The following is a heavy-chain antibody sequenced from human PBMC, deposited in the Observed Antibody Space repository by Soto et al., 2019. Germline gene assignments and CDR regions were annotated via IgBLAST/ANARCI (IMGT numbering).Heavy chain of an antibody. J-gene: IGHJ4*02. D-gene: IGHD6-19*01. CDR3: ARSGSDWYCFDY. Sequence: EVQLLESGGGLVQPGGSLRLSCAASGFTFSNYAMNWVRQAPGQGLQWVSAVSGGGSNTYYADSVTGRFTISRDNSEDSLYLHLTSLRAEDTAVYYCARSGSDWYCFDYWGQGALLTVSS. CDR2: VSGGGSNT. CDR1: GFTFSNYA. V-gene: IGHV3-23*01.